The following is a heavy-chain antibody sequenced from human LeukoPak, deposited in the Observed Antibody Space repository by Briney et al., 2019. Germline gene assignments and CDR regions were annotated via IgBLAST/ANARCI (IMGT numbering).Heavy chain of an antibody. Sequence: ASETLSLTCTVSGGSISSSSYYWGWIRQPPGKGLEWIGTVYYSGSTYYNPSLKSRLTISVDTSKNQFSLKLSSVTAADTAVYYCARQFMVRGVKVPWFDPWGQGTLVTVSS. CDR3: ARQFMVRGVKVPWFDP. J-gene: IGHJ5*02. D-gene: IGHD3-10*01. V-gene: IGHV4-39*01. CDR1: GGSISSSSYY. CDR2: VYYSGST.